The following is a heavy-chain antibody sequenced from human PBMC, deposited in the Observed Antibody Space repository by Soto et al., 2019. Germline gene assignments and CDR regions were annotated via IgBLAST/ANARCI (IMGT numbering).Heavy chain of an antibody. J-gene: IGHJ5*02. D-gene: IGHD3-22*01. CDR3: ARARRFLSSGWFDP. Sequence: SETLSLTCAVYGGSFSGYYWSWIRQPPGKGLEWIGEINHSGSTNYNPSLKSRVTISVDTSKNQLSLKLSSVTAADTAVYYCARARRFLSSGWFDPWGQGTLVAVSS. CDR1: GGSFSGYY. CDR2: INHSGST. V-gene: IGHV4-34*01.